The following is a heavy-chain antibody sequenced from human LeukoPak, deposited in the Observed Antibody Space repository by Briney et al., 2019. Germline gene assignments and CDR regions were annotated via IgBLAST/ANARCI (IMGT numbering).Heavy chain of an antibody. CDR3: ARDLFGVVTSDDAFDI. CDR1: GFTVSSNY. CDR2: LYSGGST. J-gene: IGHJ3*02. Sequence: GGSLRPSCAASGFTVSSNYMSRVRQAPGKGLEGVSVLYSGGSTYYADSVKGRFTISRDNSKNTLYLQMSSLRAEDTAVYYCARDLFGVVTSDDAFDIWGQGTMVTVSS. V-gene: IGHV3-53*01. D-gene: IGHD3-3*01.